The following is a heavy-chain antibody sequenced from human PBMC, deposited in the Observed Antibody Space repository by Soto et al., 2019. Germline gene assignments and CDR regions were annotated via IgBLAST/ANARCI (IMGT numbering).Heavy chain of an antibody. D-gene: IGHD3-3*01. CDR3: ARDGHDSVDLDY. J-gene: IGHJ4*02. CDR1: GFTFSSYW. Sequence: GGSLRLSCAASGFTFSSYWMDLVRRAPGKGLLWVSRLNSDGSDTSYADSVKGRFTISRDNAKNTLYLQMNSLRAEDTAVHYCARDGHDSVDLDYWGQGTLVPVSS. V-gene: IGHV3-74*01. CDR2: LNSDGSDT.